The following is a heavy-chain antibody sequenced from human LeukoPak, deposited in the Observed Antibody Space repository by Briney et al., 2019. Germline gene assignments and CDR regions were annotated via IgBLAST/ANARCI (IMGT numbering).Heavy chain of an antibody. J-gene: IGHJ4*02. Sequence: PSETLSLTCAVYGGSFSGYYWSWIRQPPGKGLEWIGEINHSGSTNYNPSLKSRVTISVGTSKNQFSLKLSSVTAADTAVYYCARVPYGSARRPADYWGQGTLVTVSS. CDR3: ARVPYGSARRPADY. CDR1: GGSFSGYY. V-gene: IGHV4-34*01. CDR2: INHSGST. D-gene: IGHD6-25*01.